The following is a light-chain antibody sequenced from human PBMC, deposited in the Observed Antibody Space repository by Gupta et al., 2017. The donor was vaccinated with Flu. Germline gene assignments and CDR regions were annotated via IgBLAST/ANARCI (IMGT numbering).Light chain of an antibody. J-gene: IGLJ3*02. CDR1: SNDIGAYDY. Sequence: QSALTQPASMSGSPGQSITISCTGTSNDIGAYDYVSWYRQYPDRAPQLLIYDVITRPSGVSSRFSGSKSVDTAYLTISGLQAEDEADYYCASFTKTTTLVFGGGTNLAVL. V-gene: IGLV2-14*03. CDR3: ASFTKTTTLV. CDR2: DVI.